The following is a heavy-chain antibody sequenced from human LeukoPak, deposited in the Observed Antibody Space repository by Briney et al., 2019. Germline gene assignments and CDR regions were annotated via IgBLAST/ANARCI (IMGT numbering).Heavy chain of an antibody. J-gene: IGHJ4*02. CDR3: ARDGSAFDY. CDR2: ISSGGTTL. V-gene: IGHV3-48*04. Sequence: GGSLRLSCAGSGFIFSSDSMNWVRQAPGKGLEWISYISSGGTTLYYADSVKGRFTISRDNAKNSLYLQMNSLRAEDTAVYYCARDGSAFDYWGQGTLVTVSS. CDR1: GFIFSSDS. D-gene: IGHD1-26*01.